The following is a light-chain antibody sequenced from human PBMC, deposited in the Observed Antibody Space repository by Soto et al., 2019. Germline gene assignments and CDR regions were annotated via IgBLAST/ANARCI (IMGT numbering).Light chain of an antibody. CDR1: QSVRDN. CDR2: GAS. V-gene: IGKV3-20*01. Sequence: EIVMTQSPATLSVSPGERATLSCRASQSVRDNLAWYQQKPGQAPRLLIYGASIKATGTPARFSGSGSGTDSTLTISRLEPEDFAVYYCQQYGSSGTFGQGTKVDIK. CDR3: QQYGSSGT. J-gene: IGKJ1*01.